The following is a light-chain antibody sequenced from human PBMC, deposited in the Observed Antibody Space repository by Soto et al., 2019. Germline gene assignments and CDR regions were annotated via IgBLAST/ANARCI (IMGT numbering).Light chain of an antibody. Sequence: QSALTQPASVSGSPGQSITISCTGTSSDVGGYDSVSWYQQHPGKAPKLMIYDVGNRPSGVSIRFSGSKSGNTASLTISGLQAEDEADYYCSSYTTSSTLYVFGTGTKVTVL. V-gene: IGLV2-14*01. CDR1: SSDVGGYDS. CDR3: SSYTTSSTLYV. J-gene: IGLJ1*01. CDR2: DVG.